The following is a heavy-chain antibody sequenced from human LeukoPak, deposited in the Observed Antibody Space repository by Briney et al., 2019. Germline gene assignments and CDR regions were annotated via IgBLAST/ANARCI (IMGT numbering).Heavy chain of an antibody. Sequence: GGSLRLSCAASGFTFTTYAMSWVRQAPGMGLEWVSVISGSGGSTYYADSVKGRFTISRDNSKNTLYLQMSSLRAEDTAVYYCATLSDAVAAAGTRNYWGQGTLVTVS. CDR1: GFTFTTYA. CDR3: ATLSDAVAAAGTRNY. J-gene: IGHJ4*02. D-gene: IGHD6-13*01. CDR2: ISGSGGST. V-gene: IGHV3-23*01.